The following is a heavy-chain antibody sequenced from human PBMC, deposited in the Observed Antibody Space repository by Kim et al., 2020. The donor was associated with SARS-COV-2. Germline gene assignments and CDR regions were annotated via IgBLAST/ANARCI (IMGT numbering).Heavy chain of an antibody. CDR3: ARVGRVLRFLEWLPHYYY. CDR1: GGSFSGYY. D-gene: IGHD3-3*01. V-gene: IGHV4-34*01. CDR2: INHSGST. Sequence: SETLSLTCAVYGGSFSGYYWSWIRQPPGKGLEWIGEINHSGSTNYNPSLKSRVTISVDTSKNQFSLKLSSVTAADTAVYYCARVGRVLRFLEWLPHYYY. J-gene: IGHJ6*01.